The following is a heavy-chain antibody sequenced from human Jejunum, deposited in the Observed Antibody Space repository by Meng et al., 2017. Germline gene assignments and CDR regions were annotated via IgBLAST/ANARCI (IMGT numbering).Heavy chain of an antibody. CDR1: EFTFSNYE. J-gene: IGHJ4*02. Sequence: GGSLRLSCVASEFTFSNYEMNWVRQAPGKGLEWVSYISSTGTTIYYADSVKGRFTISRDNTKNSLYLQMNSLRAEDTAIYYCARFGYSSGWYRPDYWGQGTLVTVPQ. D-gene: IGHD6-19*01. V-gene: IGHV3-48*03. CDR3: ARFGYSSGWYRPDY. CDR2: ISSTGTTI.